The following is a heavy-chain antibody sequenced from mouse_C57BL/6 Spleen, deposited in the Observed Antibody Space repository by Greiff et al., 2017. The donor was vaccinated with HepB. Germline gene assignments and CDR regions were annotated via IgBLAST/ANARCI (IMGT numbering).Heavy chain of an antibody. CDR1: GYAFSSSW. J-gene: IGHJ2*01. CDR3: ARRDYGSSYDYFDY. V-gene: IGHV1-82*01. Sequence: VQLQQSGPELVKPGASVKISCKASGYAFSSSWMNWVKQRPGKGLEWIGRIYPGDGDTNYNGKFKGKATLTADKSSSTAYMQLSSLTSEDSAVYFCARRDYGSSYDYFDYWGQGTTLTVSS. D-gene: IGHD1-1*01. CDR2: IYPGDGDT.